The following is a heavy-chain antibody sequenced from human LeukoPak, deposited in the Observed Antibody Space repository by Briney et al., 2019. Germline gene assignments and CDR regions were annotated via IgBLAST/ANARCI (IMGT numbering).Heavy chain of an antibody. CDR1: GGSISSGDFY. V-gene: IGHV4-31*03. D-gene: IGHD3-10*01. CDR3: ARLRITMVRGVIIVPSASDY. J-gene: IGHJ4*02. Sequence: PSETLSLTCTVSGGSISSGDFYWTWIRQNPGKGLEWIGYTHYSGSTYYNPSLKSRVTISVDTSKNQFSLKLSSVAAADTAVYYCARLRITMVRGVIIVPSASDYWGQGTLVTVFS. CDR2: THYSGST.